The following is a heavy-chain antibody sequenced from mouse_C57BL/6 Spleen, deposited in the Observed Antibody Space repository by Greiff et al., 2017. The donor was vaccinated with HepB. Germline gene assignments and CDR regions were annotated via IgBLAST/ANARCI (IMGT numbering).Heavy chain of an antibody. CDR1: GYTFTDYY. CDR2: IYPGSGNT. V-gene: IGHV1-76*01. CDR3: ARGDYGFDY. Sequence: QVTLKVSGAELVRPGASVKLSCKASGYTFTDYYINWVKQRPGEGLEWIARIYPGSGNTYYNEKFKGKATLTAEKSSSTAYMQLSSLTSEDSAVYFCARGDYGFDYWGQGTTLTVSS. J-gene: IGHJ2*01. D-gene: IGHD1-1*02.